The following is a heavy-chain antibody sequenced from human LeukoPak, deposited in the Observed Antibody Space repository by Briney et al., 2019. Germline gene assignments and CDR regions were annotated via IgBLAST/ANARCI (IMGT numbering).Heavy chain of an antibody. CDR3: ARVVYYYDSSGSYYFDY. CDR1: GYTFTGYY. J-gene: IGHJ4*02. V-gene: IGHV1-2*02. D-gene: IGHD3-22*01. Sequence: ASVKVSCKTSGYTFTGYYMYWVRQAPEQGLEWMGWINPSSGATNYAQKFQGRVSMTRDTSISTVYMELNRLRSEDTAVYYCARVVYYYDSSGSYYFDYWGQGTLVTVSS. CDR2: INPSSGAT.